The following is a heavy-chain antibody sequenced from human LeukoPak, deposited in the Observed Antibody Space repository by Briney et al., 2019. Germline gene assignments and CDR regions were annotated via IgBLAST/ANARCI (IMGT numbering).Heavy chain of an antibody. CDR1: GASISSSSYY. Sequence: SETLSLTCTVSGASISSSSYYWGWIRQPPGKGLEWIGSIYYSGSTYYNPSLKSRVTLSVDTSKNQVSLKLSSVTAADTAVYYCARKGIAVAGIIDYWGQGTLVTVSS. V-gene: IGHV4-39*01. D-gene: IGHD6-19*01. CDR3: ARKGIAVAGIIDY. J-gene: IGHJ4*02. CDR2: IYYSGST.